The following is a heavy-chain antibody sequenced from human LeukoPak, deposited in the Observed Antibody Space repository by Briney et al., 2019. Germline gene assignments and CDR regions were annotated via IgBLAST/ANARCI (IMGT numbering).Heavy chain of an antibody. V-gene: IGHV4-39*01. CDR2: IYYSGST. Sequence: SETLSLTCTVSGGSISSSSYYWGWIRQPPGKGLEWIGSIYYSGSTYYNPSLKSRVTTSVDTSKNQFSLKLSSVTAADTAVYYCARQRIVGATRGFDYWGQGTLVTVSS. J-gene: IGHJ4*02. D-gene: IGHD1-26*01. CDR1: GGSISSSSYY. CDR3: ARQRIVGATRGFDY.